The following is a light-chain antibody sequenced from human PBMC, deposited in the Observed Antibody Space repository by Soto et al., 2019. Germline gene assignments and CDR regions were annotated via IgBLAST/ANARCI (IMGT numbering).Light chain of an antibody. V-gene: IGLV1-40*01. CDR3: QSFDISLGGKV. Sequence: QPVLTQPPSVSGAPGQRVTISCTGSTSNIGAHNDVHWYQQLPGTAPKLLIYESNNRPSGVPDRFSGSKSGTSASLAISGLQAEDEADYYCQSFDISLGGKVFGGGTKLTVL. CDR2: ESN. CDR1: TSNIGAHND. J-gene: IGLJ3*02.